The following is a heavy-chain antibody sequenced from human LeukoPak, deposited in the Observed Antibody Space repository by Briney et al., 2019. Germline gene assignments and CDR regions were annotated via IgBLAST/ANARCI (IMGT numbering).Heavy chain of an antibody. CDR3: AKDPNWEGGY. J-gene: IGHJ4*02. V-gene: IGHV3-23*01. D-gene: IGHD1-1*01. CDR1: GFSFGNSD. Sequence: GGSLRLPCAATGFSFGNSDMNWFRQAPGEGPHWVANINYNGRSTSYADSVKGRFTIARDNSKSMLFLQMNGLRAEDTALYYCAKDPNWEGGYWGQGTLVTVSS. CDR2: INYNGRST.